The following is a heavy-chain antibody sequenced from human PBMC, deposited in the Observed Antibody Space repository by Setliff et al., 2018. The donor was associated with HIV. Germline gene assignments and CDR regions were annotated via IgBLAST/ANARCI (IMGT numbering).Heavy chain of an antibody. V-gene: IGHV1-2*02. Sequence: GPPVKVSCKASGYSLTDFYTHWVRQAPGQGLEWMGWITPNSGGTEYAGKFQGRVTLTRDTSINTAYMEVTRLTSDDTAVYYCAGVSSQFSEWRKDYFEYWGRGSLVTVSS. CDR2: ITPNSGGT. CDR1: GYSLTDFY. CDR3: AGVSSQFSEWRKDYFEY. J-gene: IGHJ4*02. D-gene: IGHD3-3*01.